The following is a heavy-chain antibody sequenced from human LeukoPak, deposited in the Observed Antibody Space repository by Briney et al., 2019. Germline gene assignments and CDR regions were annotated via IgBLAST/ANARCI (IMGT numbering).Heavy chain of an antibody. Sequence: PSETLSLTCTVSGGSISSYYWSWIRQPPGKGLEWIGYIYYSGSTNYNPSLKSRVTISVDTSKNQFSLKLSSVTAADTAVYYCAVFLFGGGAMPYWGQGTLVTVSS. J-gene: IGHJ4*02. V-gene: IGHV4-59*01. D-gene: IGHD3-16*01. CDR1: GGSISSYY. CDR3: AVFLFGGGAMPY. CDR2: IYYSGST.